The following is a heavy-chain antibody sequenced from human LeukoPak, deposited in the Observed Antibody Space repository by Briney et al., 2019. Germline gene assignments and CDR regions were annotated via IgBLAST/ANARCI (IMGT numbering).Heavy chain of an antibody. D-gene: IGHD2-15*01. CDR1: GFTFSSYA. CDR3: AKSLEGVARTQYYFDY. CDR2: ISGSGGST. Sequence: GGSLRLSCAASGFTFSSYAMSWVRQAPGKGLEWVSAISGSGGSTYYADSVKGRFTISRDNSKNTLYLQMNSLRAEDTAVYYCAKSLEGVARTQYYFDYWGQGTLVTVSS. V-gene: IGHV3-23*01. J-gene: IGHJ4*02.